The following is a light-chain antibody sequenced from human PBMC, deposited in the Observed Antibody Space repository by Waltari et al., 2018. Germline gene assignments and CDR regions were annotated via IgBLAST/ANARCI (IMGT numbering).Light chain of an antibody. CDR3: QKSYNSPYT. CDR2: AAS. Sequence: DIQMTQSPSSLSASVGDRVTITCRANQSISTYLNWYQQRPGKAPKPLIYAASSLQSGVPSRFSGTGSETDFTLTISSLQPEDFATYYCQKSYNSPYTFGQGTKLEIK. J-gene: IGKJ2*01. CDR1: QSISTY. V-gene: IGKV1-39*01.